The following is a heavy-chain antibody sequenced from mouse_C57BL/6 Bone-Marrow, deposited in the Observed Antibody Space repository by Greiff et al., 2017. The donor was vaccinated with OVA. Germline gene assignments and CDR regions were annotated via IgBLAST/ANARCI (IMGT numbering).Heavy chain of an antibody. J-gene: IGHJ3*01. V-gene: IGHV1-19*01. CDR1: GYTFTDYY. CDR3: ARGRSMATGGFAY. CDR2: INPYNGGT. D-gene: IGHD1-1*02. Sequence: EVKLQESGPVLVKPGASVKMSCKASGYTFTDYYMNWVKQSHGKSLEWIGVINPYNGGTSYNQKFKGKATLTVDKSSSTAYMELNSLTSEDSAVYFCARGRSMATGGFAYWGQGTLVTVSA.